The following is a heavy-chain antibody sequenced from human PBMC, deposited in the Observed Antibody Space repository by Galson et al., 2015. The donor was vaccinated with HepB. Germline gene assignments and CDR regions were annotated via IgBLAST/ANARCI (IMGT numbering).Heavy chain of an antibody. J-gene: IGHJ4*02. Sequence: SLRLSCAVSGFTFSSYSMNWVRQAPGKGLEWVSSISSNSSYIYYADSVKGRFTISRDNAKNSLYLQMNSLRAEDTAVYYCARGLRGSSGWYYFDYWGQGTLVTVSS. V-gene: IGHV3-21*01. CDR3: ARGLRGSSGWYYFDY. CDR1: GFTFSSYS. CDR2: ISSNSSYI. D-gene: IGHD6-19*01.